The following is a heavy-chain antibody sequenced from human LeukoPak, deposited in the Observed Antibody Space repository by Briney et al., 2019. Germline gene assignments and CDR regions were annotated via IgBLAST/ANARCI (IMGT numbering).Heavy chain of an antibody. D-gene: IGHD3-16*01. Sequence: PSETLSRTCAVYGGSFSGYYWNWIRQPPGKGLEWIGEINHAGGTNYNPSLRSRVIISIDTSKNQFSLRLSSVTAADTAVYYCARDAGGWGQGTLVTVSS. CDR2: INHAGGT. CDR3: ARDAGG. CDR1: GGSFSGYY. J-gene: IGHJ4*02. V-gene: IGHV4-34*01.